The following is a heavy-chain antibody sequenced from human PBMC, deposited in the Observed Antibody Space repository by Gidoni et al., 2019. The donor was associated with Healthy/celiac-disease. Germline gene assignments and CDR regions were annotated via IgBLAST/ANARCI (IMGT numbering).Heavy chain of an antibody. CDR1: GGPISRGGYS. Sequence: QLQLQESGSGLVKPSQTLSPTCAVSGGPISRGGYSWSWIRQPPGKGLEWIGYIYHSGSTYYNPSLKSRVTISVDRSKNQFSLKLSSVTAADTAVYYCARGKRESWFDPWGQGTLVTVSS. V-gene: IGHV4-30-2*01. D-gene: IGHD1-26*01. J-gene: IGHJ5*02. CDR3: ARGKRESWFDP. CDR2: IYHSGST.